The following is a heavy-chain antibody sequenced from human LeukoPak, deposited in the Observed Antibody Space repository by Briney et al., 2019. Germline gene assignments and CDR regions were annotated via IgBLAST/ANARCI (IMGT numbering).Heavy chain of an antibody. Sequence: PGGSLRLSCAASGFTFSTYAMSWVRQAPGKGLEWVSTISGSGGSTNCADSVKGRFTISRDNSKNTLYLQMNSLRAEDTALYYCAKEKSQCCGGSCSYAFDIWGQGTMVTVSS. D-gene: IGHD2-15*01. CDR2: ISGSGGST. CDR1: GFTFSTYA. V-gene: IGHV3-23*01. J-gene: IGHJ3*02. CDR3: AKEKSQCCGGSCSYAFDI.